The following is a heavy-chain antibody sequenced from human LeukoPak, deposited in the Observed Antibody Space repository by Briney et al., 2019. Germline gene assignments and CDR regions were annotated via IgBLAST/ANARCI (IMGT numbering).Heavy chain of an antibody. CDR3: ARGSGSSWYFYFDY. Sequence: GGSLRLSCAASGFTFSSYEMNWVRQAPGKGLEWVSGIKWDGGRTGYADSVKGRFTISRDNAKNSVYLQMNSLRAEDTALHYCARGSGSSWYFYFDYWGQGTLVTVSS. CDR2: IKWDGGRT. D-gene: IGHD6-13*01. CDR1: GFTFSSYE. V-gene: IGHV3-20*04. J-gene: IGHJ4*02.